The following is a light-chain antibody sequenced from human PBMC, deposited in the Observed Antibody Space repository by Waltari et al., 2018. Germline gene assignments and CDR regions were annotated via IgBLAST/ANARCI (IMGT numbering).Light chain of an antibody. CDR1: NIETKS. CDR2: YDT. Sequence: YVLTQPPSVSVAPGKPATLTFGGENIETKSVNWYQKKPGQAPVLVLFYDTDRPSGIPDRFSGSNSGNTATLTISWVEAGDEADYHCQVWDDTTNSGVFGGGTRLTVL. V-gene: IGLV3-21*04. J-gene: IGLJ3*02. CDR3: QVWDDTTNSGV.